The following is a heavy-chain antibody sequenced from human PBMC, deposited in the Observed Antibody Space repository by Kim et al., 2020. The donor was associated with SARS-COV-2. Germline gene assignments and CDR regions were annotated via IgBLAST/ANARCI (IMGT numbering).Heavy chain of an antibody. CDR1: GYTFTNYA. J-gene: IGHJ4*02. CDR3: ARGHLDYGDWF. V-gene: IGHV7-4-1*02. D-gene: IGHD4-17*01. CDR2: ISTDTGNP. Sequence: ASVKVSCKASGYTFTNYAMNWVRQAPGQGLEWMGWISTDTGNPTYDQGFTGRIVFSLDTSVSTAYLQLNSLKAEDTAVYYCARGHLDYGDWFWGQGTLITVSS.